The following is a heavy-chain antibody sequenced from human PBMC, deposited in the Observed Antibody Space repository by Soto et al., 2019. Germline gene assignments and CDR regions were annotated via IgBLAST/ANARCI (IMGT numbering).Heavy chain of an antibody. Sequence: DVQLVESGGGLVQPGRSLRLSCAASGFTFDDYAMHWVRQAPGKGLEWVSGISWNSGSIGYADSVKGRFTISRDNAKNSLYLQMNSLRAEDTALYYCAKGGRYYGSGSKNWFDPWGQGTLVTVSS. CDR2: ISWNSGSI. CDR1: GFTFDDYA. D-gene: IGHD3-10*01. V-gene: IGHV3-9*01. CDR3: AKGGRYYGSGSKNWFDP. J-gene: IGHJ5*02.